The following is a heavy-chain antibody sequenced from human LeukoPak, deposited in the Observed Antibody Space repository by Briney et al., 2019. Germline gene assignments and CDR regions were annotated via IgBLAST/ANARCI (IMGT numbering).Heavy chain of an antibody. CDR1: GFTFSDYY. J-gene: IGHJ4*02. Sequence: GGSLRLSCAASGFTFSDYYMSWIRQAPGKGLEWVSSISSSGNTKNYADSVKGRFTISRDNAKNSLYLQMNSLRVEDTAVYYCAREPYYDSSGYCLDYWGQGTLVTVSS. CDR2: ISSSGNTK. D-gene: IGHD3-22*01. V-gene: IGHV3-11*01. CDR3: AREPYYDSSGYCLDY.